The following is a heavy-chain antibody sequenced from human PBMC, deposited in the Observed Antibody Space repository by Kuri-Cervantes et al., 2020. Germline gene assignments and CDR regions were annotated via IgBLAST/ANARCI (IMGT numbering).Heavy chain of an antibody. CDR1: GGSISSSSYY. CDR3: ARQAGPYYYGACPFDP. Sequence: GSLRLSCTVSGGSISSSSYYWGWIRQPPGKGLEWIGSIYYSGSTYYNPSLRSRVTISVDTSKNQFSLKLSSVTAADTAVYYCARQAGPYYYGACPFDPWGQGTLVTVSS. J-gene: IGHJ5*02. CDR2: IYYSGST. V-gene: IGHV4-39*01. D-gene: IGHD3-10*01.